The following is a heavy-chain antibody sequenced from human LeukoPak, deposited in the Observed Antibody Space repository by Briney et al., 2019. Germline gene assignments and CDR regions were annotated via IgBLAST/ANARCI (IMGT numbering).Heavy chain of an antibody. CDR3: ARQEYSTFDY. CDR2: ISSNGGST. J-gene: IGHJ4*02. D-gene: IGHD2/OR15-2a*01. Sequence: PGGSLRLSCSASGFTFSSYAMHWVRQAPGKGLEYVSAISSNGGSTYYADSVKGRFTISRDNAKNSLYLQMNSLRAEDTGVYYCARQEYSTFDYWGQGTLVTVSS. V-gene: IGHV3-64*04. CDR1: GFTFSSYA.